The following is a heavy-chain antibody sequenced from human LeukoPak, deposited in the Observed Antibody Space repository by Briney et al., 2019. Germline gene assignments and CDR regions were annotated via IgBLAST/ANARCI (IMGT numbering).Heavy chain of an antibody. Sequence: PSETLSLTCTVSGGSISSGSYYWSWIRQPAGKGLEWIGRIYTSGSTNYNPSLKSRVTISVDTSKNQFSLKLSSVTAADTAVYYCASNYNWNYYYYMDVWGKGTTVTVSS. CDR3: ASNYNWNYYYYMDV. J-gene: IGHJ6*03. CDR1: GGSISSGSYY. D-gene: IGHD1-20*01. V-gene: IGHV4-61*02. CDR2: IYTSGST.